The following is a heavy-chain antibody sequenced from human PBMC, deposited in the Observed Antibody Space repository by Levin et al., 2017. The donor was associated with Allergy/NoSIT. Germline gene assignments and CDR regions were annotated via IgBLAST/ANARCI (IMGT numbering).Heavy chain of an antibody. CDR3: ARASEYYDSSEPGYYGMDV. J-gene: IGHJ6*02. D-gene: IGHD3-22*01. Sequence: LSLTCAASGFTFSSYAMHWVRQAPGKGLEWVAVISYDGSNKYYADSVKGRFTISRDNSKNTLYLQMNSLRAEDTAVYYCARASEYYDSSEPGYYGMDVWGQGTTVTVSS. V-gene: IGHV3-30-3*01. CDR1: GFTFSSYA. CDR2: ISYDGSNK.